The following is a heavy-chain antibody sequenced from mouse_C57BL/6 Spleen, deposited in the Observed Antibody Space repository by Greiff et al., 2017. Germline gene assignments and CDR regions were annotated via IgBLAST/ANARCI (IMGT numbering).Heavy chain of an antibody. V-gene: IGHV1-80*01. CDR2: IYPGDGDT. Sequence: QVHVKQSGAELVKPGASVKISCKASGYAFSSYWMNWVKQRPGKGLEWIGQIYPGDGDTNYNGKFKGKATLTADKSSSTAYMQLSSLTSEDSAVYFCARWDTTVYYFDYWGQGTTLTVSS. CDR3: ARWDTTVYYFDY. J-gene: IGHJ2*01. CDR1: GYAFSSYW. D-gene: IGHD1-1*01.